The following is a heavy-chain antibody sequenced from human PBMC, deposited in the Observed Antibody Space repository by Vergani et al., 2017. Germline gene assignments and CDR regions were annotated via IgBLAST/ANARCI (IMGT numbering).Heavy chain of an antibody. J-gene: IGHJ1*01. CDR3: ARGDYYVISGYYLSRTKYFPH. CDR1: GGSFSGYY. V-gene: IGHV4-34*01. D-gene: IGHD3-22*01. CDR2: INHSGST. Sequence: QVQLQQRGAGLLKPSETLSLTCAVYGGSFSGYYWSWIRQPPGKGLEWIGEINHSGSTNYNPSLKSRVTISVDKSKNQFSLKLSSVTAADTPVYYCARGDYYVISGYYLSRTKYFPHWGQGTLVTVS.